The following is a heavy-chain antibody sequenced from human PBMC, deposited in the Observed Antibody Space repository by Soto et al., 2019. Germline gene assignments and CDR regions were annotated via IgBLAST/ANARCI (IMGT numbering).Heavy chain of an antibody. CDR1: GFTVSSNY. CDR3: ARDLAVTTFWFFDL. V-gene: IGHV3-66*01. Sequence: EVQLVESGGGLVQPGGSLRLSCAASGFTVSSNYMSWVRQAPGKGLEWVSVIYSGGSTYYADSVKGRFTISRDNSKNTLYLQMNSLRAEYTAVYYCARDLAVTTFWFFDLWRRGTLVTVSS. D-gene: IGHD4-17*01. J-gene: IGHJ2*01. CDR2: IYSGGST.